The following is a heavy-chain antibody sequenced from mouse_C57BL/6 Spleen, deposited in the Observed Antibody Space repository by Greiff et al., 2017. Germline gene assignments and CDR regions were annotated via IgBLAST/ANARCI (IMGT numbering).Heavy chain of an antibody. V-gene: IGHV1-64*01. Sequence: VQLQQSGAELVKPGASVKLSCKASGYTFTSYWMHWVKQRPGQGLEWIGMIHPNSGSTNYNEKFKSKATLTVDKSSSTAYMQLSSLTSEDSAVYYCAREGGYGSSSFAYWGQGTLVTVSA. CDR1: GYTFTSYW. D-gene: IGHD1-1*01. J-gene: IGHJ3*01. CDR2: IHPNSGST. CDR3: AREGGYGSSSFAY.